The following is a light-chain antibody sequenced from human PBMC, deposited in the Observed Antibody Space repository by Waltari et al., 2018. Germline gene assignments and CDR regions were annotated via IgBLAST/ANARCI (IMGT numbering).Light chain of an antibody. Sequence: QSALTQPAPVSGSPGQSITIPCTGPSSYVGGYTYVSWYQQHPGKAPKPMIYDVSKRPSGVSNRFSGSKSGNTASLTISGLQAEDEADYYCSSYTSSSTEVFGTGTKVTVL. CDR1: SSYVGGYTY. V-gene: IGLV2-14*01. CDR3: SSYTSSSTEV. CDR2: DVS. J-gene: IGLJ1*01.